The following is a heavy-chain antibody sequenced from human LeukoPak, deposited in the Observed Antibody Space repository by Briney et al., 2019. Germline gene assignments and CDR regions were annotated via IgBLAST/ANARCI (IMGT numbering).Heavy chain of an antibody. CDR2: IHHSGGT. CDR3: TRSDGYGLVGI. V-gene: IGHV4-34*01. CDR1: GGSFSGYY. J-gene: IGHJ3*01. Sequence: SETLSLTCAVYGGSFSGYYWSWIRQPPGKGLECIGEIHHSGGTNYNPSLKSRVTISVDTSKNQFSLKLSSVTAADTAVYYCTRSDGYGLVGIWGQGTMVTVSS. D-gene: IGHD3-10*01.